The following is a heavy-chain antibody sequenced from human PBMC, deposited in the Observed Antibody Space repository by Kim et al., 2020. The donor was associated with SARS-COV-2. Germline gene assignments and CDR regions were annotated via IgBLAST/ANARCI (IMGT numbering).Heavy chain of an antibody. V-gene: IGHV1-2*06. CDR2: INPNSGGT. D-gene: IGHD3-22*01. CDR1: GYTFTGYY. Sequence: ASVKVSCKASGYTFTGYYMHWVRQAPGQGLEWMGRINPNSGGTNYAQKFQGRVTMTRDTSISTAYMELSRLRSDDTAVYYCARGEVVVPRHYYYGMDVWGQGTTVTVSS. CDR3: ARGEVVVPRHYYYGMDV. J-gene: IGHJ6*02.